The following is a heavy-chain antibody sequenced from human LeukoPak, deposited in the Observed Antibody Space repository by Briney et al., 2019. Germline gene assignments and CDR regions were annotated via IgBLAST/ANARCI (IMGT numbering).Heavy chain of an antibody. J-gene: IGHJ4*02. CDR3: AKEVSGNSPVGGVDY. CDR1: GFTVSSNY. V-gene: IGHV3-53*01. Sequence: GGSLRLSCAASGFTVSSNYMSWVRQAPGKGLEWVSVIYSGGSTYYADSVKGRFTISRDNSKNTLYLQMNSLRAEDTAVYYCAKEVSGNSPVGGVDYRGQGTLVTVSS. CDR2: IYSGGST. D-gene: IGHD4-23*01.